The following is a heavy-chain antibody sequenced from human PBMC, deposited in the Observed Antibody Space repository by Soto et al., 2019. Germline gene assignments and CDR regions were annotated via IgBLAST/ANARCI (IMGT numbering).Heavy chain of an antibody. J-gene: IGHJ4*02. CDR2: INAGNGNT. Sequence: QVQLVQSGAEVKKPGASVKVSCKASGYTFTSYAMHWVRQAPGQRLEWMGWINAGNGNTKYSQKFQGRVTITRDTSASTAYMELSSLRSEDTAVYYCARALVVTASDDFDYWGQGTLVTVSS. CDR3: ARALVVTASDDFDY. D-gene: IGHD2-21*02. CDR1: GYTFTSYA. V-gene: IGHV1-3*01.